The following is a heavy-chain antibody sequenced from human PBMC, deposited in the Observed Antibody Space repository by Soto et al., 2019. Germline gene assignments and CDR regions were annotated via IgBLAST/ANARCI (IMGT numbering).Heavy chain of an antibody. CDR1: GYTFTSYG. CDR2: ISAYNGNT. D-gene: IGHD5-12*01. V-gene: IGHV1-18*04. J-gene: IGHJ5*02. Sequence: SVKVSCKASGYTFTSYGISWVRQAPGQGLEWMGWISAYNGNTNYAQKLQGRVTMTTDTSTSTAYMELRSLRSDDTAVYYCARDLAREMATIYHWFDPWGQGTLVTVSS. CDR3: ARDLAREMATIYHWFDP.